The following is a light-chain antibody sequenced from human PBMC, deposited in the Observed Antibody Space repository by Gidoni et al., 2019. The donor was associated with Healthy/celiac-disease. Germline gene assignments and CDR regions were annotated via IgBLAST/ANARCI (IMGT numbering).Light chain of an antibody. CDR1: QSVSSN. CDR3: QQYNNWPRT. Sequence: ELVMTQSPATLSVSPGERATLSCRASQSVSSNLAWYQQKPGQAPRLLIYGASTRATGIPARFSGSGSGPEFTLTISSLQSEDFAVYYCQQYNNWPRTFGQGTKVEIK. V-gene: IGKV3-15*01. CDR2: GAS. J-gene: IGKJ1*01.